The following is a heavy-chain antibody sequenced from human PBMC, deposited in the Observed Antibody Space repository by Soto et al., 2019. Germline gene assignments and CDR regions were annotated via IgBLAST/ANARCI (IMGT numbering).Heavy chain of an antibody. D-gene: IGHD6-19*01. Sequence: QVQLVQSGAEVKKPGASVKVSCKASGYTFTSYDINWVRQATGHGLEWMGWMNPNSGNTVYAQKFQGRVTMTRNTSISTAYMELSSLRSEDTAVDYWARAVAGTSDAFDIWGQGTMVTVSS. CDR3: ARAVAGTSDAFDI. CDR2: MNPNSGNT. J-gene: IGHJ3*02. V-gene: IGHV1-8*01. CDR1: GYTFTSYD.